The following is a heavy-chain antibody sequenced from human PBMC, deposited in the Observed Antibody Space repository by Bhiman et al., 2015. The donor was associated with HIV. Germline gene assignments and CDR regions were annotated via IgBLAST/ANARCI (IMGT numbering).Heavy chain of an antibody. J-gene: IGHJ3*02. D-gene: IGHD6-6*01. CDR1: GFTFDDYA. Sequence: EVQLVESGGGLVQPGRSLRLSCGASGFTFDDYAMHWVRQAPGKGLEWVSGISWNSDSIGYADSVKGRFTISRDNAKNSLYLQMNSLRAEDTALYYCASSSYSSSLADAFDIWGQG. CDR2: ISWNSDSI. CDR3: ASSSYSSSLADAFDI. V-gene: IGHV3-9*01.